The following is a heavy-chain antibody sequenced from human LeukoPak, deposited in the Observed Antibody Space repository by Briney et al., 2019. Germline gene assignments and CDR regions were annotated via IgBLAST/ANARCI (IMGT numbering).Heavy chain of an antibody. CDR3: ARDEDYYDSSGYYNWFDP. J-gene: IGHJ5*02. Sequence: ASVKVSCKASGYTFTGYYMHWVRQAPGQGLEWMGWINPNSGGTNYAQKFQGRVTMTRDTSISTAYMELGRLRSDDTAVYYCARDEDYYDSSGYYNWFDPCGQGSLLTVSS. D-gene: IGHD3-22*01. CDR1: GYTFTGYY. CDR2: INPNSGGT. V-gene: IGHV1-2*02.